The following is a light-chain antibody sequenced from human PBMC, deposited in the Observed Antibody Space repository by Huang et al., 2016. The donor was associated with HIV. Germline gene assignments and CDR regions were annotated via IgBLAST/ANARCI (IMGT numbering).Light chain of an antibody. V-gene: IGKV3-15*01. CDR2: GAS. Sequence: EIVMTQSPGTLTVSPWERATLSCRASQSVSSNLAWYQQKPGQTPRLLIYGASTRATGIPARFSGSGSGTEFTRTISSLQSEDFGVYYCHQYTKWPSWTFGQGTKVEIK. CDR3: HQYTKWPSWT. J-gene: IGKJ1*01. CDR1: QSVSSN.